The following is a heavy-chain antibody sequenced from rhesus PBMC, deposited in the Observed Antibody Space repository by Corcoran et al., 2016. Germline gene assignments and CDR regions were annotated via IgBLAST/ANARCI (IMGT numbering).Heavy chain of an antibody. CDR1: GASISSSY. CDR2: IYGSSRST. CDR3: TRGVYYFDY. D-gene: IGHD3-34*01. J-gene: IGHJ4*01. V-gene: IGHV4-169*01. Sequence: QLQLQESGPGLVKPSETLSLTCAVSGASISSSYWTWIRQAPGKGLEWIGYIYGSSRSTNYNPSPKVRVTLSVDTSKNQVSLKLSSVTAADTAVYYCTRGVYYFDYWGQGVLVTVSS.